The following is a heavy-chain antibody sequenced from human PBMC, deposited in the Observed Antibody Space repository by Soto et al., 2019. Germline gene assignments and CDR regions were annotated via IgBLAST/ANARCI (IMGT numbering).Heavy chain of an antibody. Sequence: ASVKVSCKASGYTFTRYAMHWVRQAPGQRLEWMGWINVGNGNTKYSQKFQGRVTITRDTSASTAYMELSSLRSEDTAVYYCASPQGTNYYGSGSHYYYYYGMDVWGQGTTVTV. D-gene: IGHD3-10*01. V-gene: IGHV1-3*01. CDR3: ASPQGTNYYGSGSHYYYYYGMDV. CDR2: INVGNGNT. J-gene: IGHJ6*02. CDR1: GYTFTRYA.